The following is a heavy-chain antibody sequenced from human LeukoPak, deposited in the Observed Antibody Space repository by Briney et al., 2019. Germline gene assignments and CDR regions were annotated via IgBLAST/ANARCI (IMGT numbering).Heavy chain of an antibody. V-gene: IGHV3-7*01. D-gene: IGHD3-3*02. CDR1: GFTFSSYW. J-gene: IGHJ4*02. CDR3: ARIGSIRDY. CDR2: IKQVGSEK. Sequence: PGGSLRLSCAASGFTFSSYWMSWVRQAPGKGLGWVANIKQVGSEKYYVASVKGRFTISRDNAKNSLYLQMNSLRAENTAGNYCARIGSIRDYWGQGTLVTVSS.